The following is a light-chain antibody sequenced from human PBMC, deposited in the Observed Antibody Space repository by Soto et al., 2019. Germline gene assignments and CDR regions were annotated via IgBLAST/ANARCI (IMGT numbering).Light chain of an antibody. CDR3: QQSHSLPIT. CDR2: AAS. CDR1: QFISTH. J-gene: IGKJ5*01. V-gene: IGKV1-39*01. Sequence: DIQMTQFPSSLSPSVGDTVTINCRASQFISTHLSWYRHKPGRGPELLIQAASSLLSGVPSRFSGSASEADFTLTITALQPEDFATYFCQQSHSLPITFGQGTRLEI.